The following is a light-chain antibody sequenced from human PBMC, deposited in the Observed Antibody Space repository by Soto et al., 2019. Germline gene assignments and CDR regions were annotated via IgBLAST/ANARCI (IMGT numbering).Light chain of an antibody. V-gene: IGKV1-39*01. CDR1: QSVNYY. Sequence: DIQMTQSPSSLSASIGDSVTITCRASQSVNYYLNWFQLKPGKAPKLLIHAASSLQSGVPSRFSGSGFGTAFTLTISSLQPEDFATYSCQQGFSMPWTFGQGTKVEIK. CDR3: QQGFSMPWT. CDR2: AAS. J-gene: IGKJ1*01.